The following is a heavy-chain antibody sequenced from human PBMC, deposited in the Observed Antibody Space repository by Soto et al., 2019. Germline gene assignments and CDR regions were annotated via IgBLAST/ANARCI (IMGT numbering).Heavy chain of an antibody. CDR3: AGDLRPVGC. CDR2: ISAYNGNT. Sequence: QIKLVQSGAEVKKPGASVKVSCKASGYTFSSYHITWVRQAPGQGLEWMGWISAYNGNTNYAQNLQGRVTMTTDPSTSAAYMELGGRRAEDTAVYYCAGDLRPVGCWGQGTVVTVAP. V-gene: IGHV1-18*01. CDR1: GYTFSSYH. J-gene: IGHJ1*01. D-gene: IGHD1-26*01.